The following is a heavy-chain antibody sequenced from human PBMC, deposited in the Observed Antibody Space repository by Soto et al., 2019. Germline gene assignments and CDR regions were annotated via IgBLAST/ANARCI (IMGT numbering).Heavy chain of an antibody. CDR3: ARGSHSPGIAVAGYYY. CDR1: GVPFSSYA. J-gene: IGHJ4*02. Sequence: ASVKVSCKASGVPFSSYAISWVRQAPGQGLEWMGGIIPIFGTANYAQKFQGRVTITADESTTTAYLEVSSLTSEDTAMYYCARGSHSPGIAVAGYYYWGQGTLVTVSS. D-gene: IGHD6-19*01. CDR2: IIPIFGTA. V-gene: IGHV1-69*13.